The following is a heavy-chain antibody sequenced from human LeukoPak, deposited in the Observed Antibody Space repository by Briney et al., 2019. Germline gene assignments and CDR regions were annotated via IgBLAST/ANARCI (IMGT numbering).Heavy chain of an antibody. J-gene: IGHJ4*02. Sequence: PSETLSLTCTVSGDSISSGDYYWSWFRQPAGKGLEWIGRIYTSGSTNYNPSLKSRVSLSVDTSGNQFSLKLSSLTAADTAVYYCAKDIGYSYGYGLLDYFDYWGQGTLVTVSS. CDR1: GDSISSGDYY. V-gene: IGHV4-61*02. CDR2: IYTSGST. D-gene: IGHD5-18*01. CDR3: AKDIGYSYGYGLLDYFDY.